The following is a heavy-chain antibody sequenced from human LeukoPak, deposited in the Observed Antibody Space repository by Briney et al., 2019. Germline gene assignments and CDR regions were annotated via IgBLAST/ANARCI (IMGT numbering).Heavy chain of an antibody. V-gene: IGHV4-34*01. D-gene: IGHD3-3*01. J-gene: IGHJ6*03. CDR2: INHSGST. Sequence: PSETLSLTCTVSGGSISSYYWSWIRQPPGKGLEWIGEINHSGSTNYNPSLKSRVTISVDTSKNQFSLKLSSVTAADTAVYYCARCGYDFWSGYYPNYYYYMDVWGKGTTVTVSS. CDR1: GGSISSYY. CDR3: ARCGYDFWSGYYPNYYYYMDV.